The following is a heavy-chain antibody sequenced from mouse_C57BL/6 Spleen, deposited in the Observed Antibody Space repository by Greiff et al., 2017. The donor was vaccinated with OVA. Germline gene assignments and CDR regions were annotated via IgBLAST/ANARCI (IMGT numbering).Heavy chain of an antibody. V-gene: IGHV1-76*01. D-gene: IGHD1-1*01. J-gene: IGHJ2*01. CDR1: GYTFTDYY. CDR3: AREIYYDY. CDR2: IYPGSGNT. Sequence: QVQLQQSGAELVRPGASVKLSCKASGYTFTDYYINWVKQRPGQGLEWIARIYPGSGNTYYNEKFKGKATLTADKSSSTAYMQLSSLTSEDSAVYFCAREIYYDYWGQGTTLTVSS.